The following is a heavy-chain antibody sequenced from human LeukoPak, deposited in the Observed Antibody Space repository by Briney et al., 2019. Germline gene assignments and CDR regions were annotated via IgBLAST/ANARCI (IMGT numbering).Heavy chain of an antibody. D-gene: IGHD5-12*01. CDR2: INAGNGNT. J-gene: IGHJ4*02. V-gene: IGHV1-3*01. Sequence: ASVKVSCKASGYTFTSYAMHWVRQAPGQRLEWMEWINAGNGNTKYSQEFQGRVTMTTDTSTSTAYMELRSLRSDDTAVYYCARIHYGGYDSNWGQGTLVTVSS. CDR3: ARIHYGGYDSN. CDR1: GYTFTSYA.